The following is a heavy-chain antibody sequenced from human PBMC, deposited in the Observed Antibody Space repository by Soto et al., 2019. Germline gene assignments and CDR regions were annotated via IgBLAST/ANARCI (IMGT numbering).Heavy chain of an antibody. CDR3: ARDQIPGPPDYCDY. J-gene: IGHJ4*02. V-gene: IGHV3-30-3*01. CDR1: GFAFSSYA. Sequence: PGGSLRLSCAASGFAFSSYAMHWVRQAPGKGLEWVAVISYNGDTTYYAESVKGRFTISRDNSENTLYLQMNSLRAEDTAVYYCARDQIPGPPDYCDYWGQGTLVTVSS. CDR2: ISYNGDTT.